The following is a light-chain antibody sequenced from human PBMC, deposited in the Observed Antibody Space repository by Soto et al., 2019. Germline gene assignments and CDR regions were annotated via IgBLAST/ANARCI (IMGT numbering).Light chain of an antibody. V-gene: IGLV2-8*01. CDR1: ISDVGGYNH. J-gene: IGLJ2*01. CDR2: EVT. Sequence: QSALTQPPSASGSPGQSVTISCAGSISDVGGYNHVSWYQQHPGKAPKLLIYEVTKRPSGVPARFSGSKSGNTASLTVSGLQGDDEADYYFSSDAGTNNVIFGGGTKLTVL. CDR3: SSDAGTNNVI.